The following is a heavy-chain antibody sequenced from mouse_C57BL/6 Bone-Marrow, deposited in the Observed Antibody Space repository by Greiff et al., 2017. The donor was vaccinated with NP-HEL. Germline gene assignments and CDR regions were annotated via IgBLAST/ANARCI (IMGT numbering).Heavy chain of an antibody. D-gene: IGHD4-1*01. Sequence: EVHLVESGGGLVQPGGSLKLSCAASGFTFSDYYMYWVRQTPEKRLEWVAYISNGGGSTYYPDTVKGRFTISRDNAKNTLYLQMSRLKSEDTAMYYCARQGNWDGEFAYWGQGTLVTVSA. CDR1: GFTFSDYY. V-gene: IGHV5-12*01. J-gene: IGHJ3*01. CDR2: ISNGGGST. CDR3: ARQGNWDGEFAY.